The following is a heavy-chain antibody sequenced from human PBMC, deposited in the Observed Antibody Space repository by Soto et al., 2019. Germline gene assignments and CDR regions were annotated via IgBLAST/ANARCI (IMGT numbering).Heavy chain of an antibody. CDR1: GGSISSSSYY. D-gene: IGHD4-17*01. CDR2: IYYSGST. J-gene: IGHJ4*02. V-gene: IGHV4-39*01. CDR3: ARLFRYGGYYFDY. Sequence: SETLSLTCTVSGGSISSSSYYWGWIRQPPGKGLEWIGGIYYSGSTYYNPSLKSRVTISVDTSKNQFSLNLSSVTAADTAVYYCARLFRYGGYYFDYWGQGTLVTVSS.